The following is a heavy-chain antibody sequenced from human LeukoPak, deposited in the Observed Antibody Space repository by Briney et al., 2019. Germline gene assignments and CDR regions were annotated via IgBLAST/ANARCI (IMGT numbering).Heavy chain of an antibody. CDR2: ISHGILYI. V-gene: IGHV3-21*01. J-gene: IGHJ5*02. CDR1: RFNLSAYT. D-gene: IGHD1-14*01. CDR3: ARDVNSGHNNEVDWFDP. Sequence: GGPLRLSCAASRFNLSAYTVIWVRQARGKGLGWVSSISHGILYIYYAHSVKTRFTTSTNTPKTSLYLQMNGLRAEDTAVSYCARDVNSGHNNEVDWFDPWGQGTLVTVSS.